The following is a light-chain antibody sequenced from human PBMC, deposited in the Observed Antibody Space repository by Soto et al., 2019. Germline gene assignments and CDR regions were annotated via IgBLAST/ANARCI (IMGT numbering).Light chain of an antibody. CDR3: QQRSNWPRT. Sequence: IVLVQTPGTLSLSPGETATLSCRASQSVSNYLAWYQQTPSQAPRLLIDDASKRATGIPARFSGSGSGTFFTLTISIQEPEDFTVYCCQQRSNWPRTFGQGTKVDIK. CDR2: DAS. V-gene: IGKV3-11*01. CDR1: QSVSNY. J-gene: IGKJ1*01.